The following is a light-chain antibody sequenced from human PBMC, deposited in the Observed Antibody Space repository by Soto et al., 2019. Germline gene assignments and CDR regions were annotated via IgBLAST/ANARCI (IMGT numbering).Light chain of an antibody. CDR3: QQYNSYPGT. V-gene: IGKV1-5*01. CDR1: QSISSW. CDR2: DAS. Sequence: DIQMTQSPSTLSASLGDRVTITCRASQSISSWLAWYQHKPGKAPKLLIYDASSLESGVPSRFSGSGSGTEFTLTISSLQPDDFATYYCQQYNSYPGTFGQGTKVDIK. J-gene: IGKJ1*01.